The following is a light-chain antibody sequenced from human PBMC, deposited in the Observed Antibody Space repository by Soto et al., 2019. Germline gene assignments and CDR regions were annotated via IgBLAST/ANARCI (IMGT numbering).Light chain of an antibody. J-gene: IGKJ1*01. CDR3: MQSIQLPWT. Sequence: DLVMTQTPLSLSVTPGQPASISCKSSQSLLHSDGKTYLYWYLQKAGQPPQLLIYEVSNRFLGVPDRFSGSGSGTDFTLKISRMEAEDVGVYYCMQSIQLPWTFGQGTKVEIK. V-gene: IGKV2D-29*01. CDR2: EVS. CDR1: QSLLHSDGKTY.